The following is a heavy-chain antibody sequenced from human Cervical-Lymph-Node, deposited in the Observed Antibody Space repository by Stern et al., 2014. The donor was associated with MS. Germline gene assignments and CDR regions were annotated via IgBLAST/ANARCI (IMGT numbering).Heavy chain of an antibody. CDR3: ARDKYYDGSGYELDP. V-gene: IGHV4-61*02. Sequence: QVQLQESGPGLVKPSQTLSLTCTVSGDSISSGSSYWSWIRQPAGKGLEWIGRIYTGGSTTYNPSLKSRVTMSVDPSQTQFSLYMSSVTAADTAVYYCARDKYYDGSGYELDPWGQGTLVTVSS. CDR1: GDSISSGSSY. J-gene: IGHJ5*02. CDR2: IYTGGST. D-gene: IGHD3-22*01.